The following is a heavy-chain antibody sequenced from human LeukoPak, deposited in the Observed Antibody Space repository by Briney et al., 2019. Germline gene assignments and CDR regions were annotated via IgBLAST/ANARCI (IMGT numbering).Heavy chain of an antibody. J-gene: IGHJ5*02. CDR1: GYTFTAYY. V-gene: IGHV1-2*02. CDR2: INPNSGGT. CDR3: ARGVGVDSLRRLDP. D-gene: IGHD3-22*01. Sequence: ASMKVSCKPSGYTFTAYYIHWARQAPGQGLEWMGWINPNSGGTDYAQKFQGRVTMTRDTSISTVYMELSRLTYDDTAVYYCARGVGVDSLRRLDPWGQGTLVTVSS.